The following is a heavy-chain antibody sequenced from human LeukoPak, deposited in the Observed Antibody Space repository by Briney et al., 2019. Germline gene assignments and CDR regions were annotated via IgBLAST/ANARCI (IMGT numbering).Heavy chain of an antibody. J-gene: IGHJ4*02. Sequence: GGSLRLSCAASGFTFSGSTMHWVRQASGKGLEWVGRIRSKANNYATAYATSVKGRFTLSRDDSKNTAYLQMNSLKTEDTAVYYCARDHNYGSDYWGQGTLVTVSS. CDR3: ARDHNYGSDY. CDR2: IRSKANNYAT. CDR1: GFTFSGST. D-gene: IGHD5-18*01. V-gene: IGHV3-73*01.